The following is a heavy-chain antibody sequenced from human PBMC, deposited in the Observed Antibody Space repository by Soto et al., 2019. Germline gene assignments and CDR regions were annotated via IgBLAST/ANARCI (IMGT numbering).Heavy chain of an antibody. J-gene: IGHJ4*02. CDR3: AKESTVGSPGDYFDS. D-gene: IGHD1-26*01. CDR2: IGVYANT. Sequence: EVELLESGGDLVQPGGSLRLSCAASGFTFSSYDMNWVRQAPGKGLEWVSAIGVYANTYYADSVKGRFTISRDDSRNTVHLQPNSLRVDDTAVYYCAKESTVGSPGDYFDSWSQGTLVTVSS. CDR1: GFTFSSYD. V-gene: IGHV3-23*01.